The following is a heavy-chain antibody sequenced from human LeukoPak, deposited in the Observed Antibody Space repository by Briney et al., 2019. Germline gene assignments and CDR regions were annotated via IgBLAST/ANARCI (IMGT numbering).Heavy chain of an antibody. V-gene: IGHV3-23*01. CDR2: ISGSGGST. CDR3: AKTPGYTTVTSHGY. J-gene: IGHJ4*02. Sequence: QPGGSLRLSCAASGFTFNSYAMSWVRQAPGKGLEWVSAISGSGGSTYYADSMRGRFTISRDNSKNTLYLQMNSLRAEDTAVYYCAKTPGYTTVTSHGYWGQGTLVTVSS. CDR1: GFTFNSYA. D-gene: IGHD4-17*01.